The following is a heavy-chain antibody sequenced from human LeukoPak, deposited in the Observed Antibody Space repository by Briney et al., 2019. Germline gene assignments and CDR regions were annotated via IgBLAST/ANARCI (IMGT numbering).Heavy chain of an antibody. D-gene: IGHD2-2*01. J-gene: IGHJ4*02. Sequence: SETLSLTCTVSGGSISSGGYYWSWIRQPPGKGLEWIGYIYHSGSTYYNPSLKSRVTISVDRSKNQFSLKLSSVTVADTAVYYCARFLPYQLLHYFDYWGQGTLVTVSS. CDR3: ARFLPYQLLHYFDY. CDR2: IYHSGST. V-gene: IGHV4-30-2*01. CDR1: GGSISSGGYY.